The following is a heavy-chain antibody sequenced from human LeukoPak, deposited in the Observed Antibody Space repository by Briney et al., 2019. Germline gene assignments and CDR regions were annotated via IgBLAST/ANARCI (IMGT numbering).Heavy chain of an antibody. D-gene: IGHD3-3*01. V-gene: IGHV4-38-2*02. CDR3: ARDHLANLASRLFDP. Sequence: SETLSLTCTVSGYSISSGDYWGWIRQPPGKGLEWIGSIHHSGRTYYNPSLKSRVTISVDTSKNHFSLKLSSVTAADTAVYYCARDHLANLASRLFDPWGQGTLVTVSS. CDR1: GYSISSGDY. J-gene: IGHJ5*02. CDR2: IHHSGRT.